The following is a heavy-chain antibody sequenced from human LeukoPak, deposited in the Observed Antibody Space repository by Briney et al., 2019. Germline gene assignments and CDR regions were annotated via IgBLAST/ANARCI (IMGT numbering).Heavy chain of an antibody. J-gene: IGHJ4*02. D-gene: IGHD4-23*01. V-gene: IGHV3-9*01. CDR2: ISWNSGSI. CDR1: GFTFDDYA. CDR3: AREHYGGFDY. Sequence: GGSLRLSCAASGFTFDDYAMHWVRQTPGKGLEWVSGISWNSGSIGYADSVKGRFTISRDNAKNSLYLQMNSLRAEDTAVYYCAREHYGGFDYWGQGTLVTVSS.